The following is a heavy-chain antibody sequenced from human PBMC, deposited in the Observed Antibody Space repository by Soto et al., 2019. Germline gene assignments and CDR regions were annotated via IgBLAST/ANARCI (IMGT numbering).Heavy chain of an antibody. CDR1: GGSISSGGYY. D-gene: IGHD3-10*01. CDR3: ARAPMVRGVTVFDY. J-gene: IGHJ4*02. CDR2: IYYSGST. Sequence: SETLSLTCTVSGGSISSGGYYWSWIRQHPGKGLEWIGHIYYSGSTYYNPSLKSRVTISVDTSKNQFSLKLSSVTAADTAVYYCARAPMVRGVTVFDYWGQGTLVTVSS. V-gene: IGHV4-31*03.